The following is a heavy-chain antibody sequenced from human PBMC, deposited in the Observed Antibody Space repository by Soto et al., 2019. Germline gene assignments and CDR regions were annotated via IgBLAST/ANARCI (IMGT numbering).Heavy chain of an antibody. CDR1: GGSISNYY. D-gene: IGHD6-19*01. CDR3: ARTSQVAGGFDY. Sequence: QVQLQESGPGLVKPSETLSLTCTVSGGSISNYYWSWIRQAPGKRLEWIGYIYYTTNYNHSLKSRVTISADTSKNQISLKLTSVTAADTAVYYCARTSQVAGGFDYWGQGTLVTVSS. V-gene: IGHV4-59*01. J-gene: IGHJ4*02. CDR2: IYYTT.